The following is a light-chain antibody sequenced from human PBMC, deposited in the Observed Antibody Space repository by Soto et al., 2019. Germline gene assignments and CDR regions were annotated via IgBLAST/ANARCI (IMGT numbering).Light chain of an antibody. CDR2: EVN. J-gene: IGLJ1*01. CDR3: SSYAVTNIFV. Sequence: QPVLTQPPSASGSPGQSVTISCSGTSSDVGGFNYVSWYQQHPDRAPKVLIYEVNKRPSGVPDRFSGSKSGSTASLTVSGLQAEDEAEYYCSSYAVTNIFVFGTGTKLTVL. CDR1: SSDVGGFNY. V-gene: IGLV2-8*01.